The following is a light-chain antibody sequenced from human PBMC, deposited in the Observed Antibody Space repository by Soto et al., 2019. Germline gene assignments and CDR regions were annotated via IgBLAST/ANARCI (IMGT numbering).Light chain of an antibody. CDR1: QNIYNS. V-gene: IGKV1-39*01. CDR3: QESRSALWGT. CDR2: GAS. J-gene: IGKJ1*01. Sequence: DIQMTHSPSSLSASLGDRVTITCRTSQNIYNSLNWYQQKAGRAPAVLIYGASNLQGGVPLRFSGSGSGTDFTLTISGLQPEDSATYYCQESRSALWGTCGQGTKVDI.